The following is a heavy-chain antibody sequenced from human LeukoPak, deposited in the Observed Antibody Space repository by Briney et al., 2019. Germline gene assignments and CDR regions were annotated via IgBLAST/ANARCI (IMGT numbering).Heavy chain of an antibody. CDR1: GFNFFTYG. CDR2: ISYDGSNK. D-gene: IGHD6-19*01. J-gene: IGHJ4*02. CDR3: ARDRLSGWYGGDYFDY. Sequence: GGSLRLSCAASGFNFFTYGMHWVRQAPGKGLEWVAVISYDGSNKYYADSVKGRFTISRDNSKNTLYLQMNSLRAEDTAVYYCARDRLSGWYGGDYFDYWGQGTLVTVSS. V-gene: IGHV3-30*19.